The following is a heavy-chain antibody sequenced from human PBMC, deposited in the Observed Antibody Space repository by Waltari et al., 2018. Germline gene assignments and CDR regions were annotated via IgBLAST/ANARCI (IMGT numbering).Heavy chain of an antibody. CDR3: ALDRGALWMDV. Sequence: QVQLVQSGAEVKKPGASVKISCKTSEYTFTSSYIHWVRQAPGQGREWMGIINPSSGSTIYAQKFQGRVTMTRDTSTSTVYMELSSLRSEDTAVYYCALDRGALWMDVWGQGTTVTVSS. CDR1: EYTFTSSY. J-gene: IGHJ6*02. D-gene: IGHD2-21*01. CDR2: INPSSGST. V-gene: IGHV1-46*01.